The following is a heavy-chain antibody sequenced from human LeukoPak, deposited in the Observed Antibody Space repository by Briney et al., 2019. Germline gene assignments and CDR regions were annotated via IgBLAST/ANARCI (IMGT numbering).Heavy chain of an antibody. CDR3: ASTQAGGYYLIDY. Sequence: SETLSLTCTVSGGSISSSSYYWGWIRQPPGKGLEWIGSIYHSGSTYYNPSLKGRVTISVDTSKNQFSLKLSSVTAADTAVYYCASTQAGGYYLIDYWGQGTLVTVSS. J-gene: IGHJ4*02. V-gene: IGHV4-39*07. CDR1: GGSISSSSYY. CDR2: IYHSGST. D-gene: IGHD3-22*01.